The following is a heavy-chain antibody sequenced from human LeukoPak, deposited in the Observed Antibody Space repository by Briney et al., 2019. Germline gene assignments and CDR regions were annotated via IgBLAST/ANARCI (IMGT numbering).Heavy chain of an antibody. CDR1: GGSFSGYY. CDR2: INHSGST. V-gene: IGHV4-34*01. Sequence: SETLSLTCAVYGGSFSGYYWSWIRQPPGKGLEWIGEINHSGSTNYNPSLKSRVTISVDTSKYQFSLKLSSVTATDTAVYYCATGNSWYLRYWGQGTLVTVSS. J-gene: IGHJ4*02. D-gene: IGHD6-13*01. CDR3: ATGNSWYLRY.